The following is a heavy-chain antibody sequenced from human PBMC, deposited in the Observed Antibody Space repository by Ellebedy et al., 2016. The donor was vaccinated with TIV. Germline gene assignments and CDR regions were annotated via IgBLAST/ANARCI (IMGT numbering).Heavy chain of an antibody. CDR3: TTDPYGYRV. CDR1: GFSFSKYW. D-gene: IGHD5-18*01. V-gene: IGHV3-7*05. CDR2: IKYDGSET. Sequence: GESLKISCAVSGFSFSKYWMTWVRQAPGKGLEWVANIKYDGSETYYADSAKGRFTISRDNAKNLLYLQMNSLRAEDTAVYYCTTDPYGYRVWGQGTTVTVSS. J-gene: IGHJ6*02.